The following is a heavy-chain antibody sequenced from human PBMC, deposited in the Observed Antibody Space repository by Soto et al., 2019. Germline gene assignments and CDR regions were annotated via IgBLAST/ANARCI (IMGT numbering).Heavy chain of an antibody. D-gene: IGHD6-19*01. J-gene: IGHJ5*02. V-gene: IGHV4-59*01. Sequence: SETLSLTCTVSGGSISSYYWSWIRQPPGKGLEWIGYIYYSGSTNYNPSLKSRVTISVDTSKNQFSLKLSSVTAADTAVYYCARFAAVARWFDPWGQGTLVTVSS. CDR2: IYYSGST. CDR1: GGSISSYY. CDR3: ARFAAVARWFDP.